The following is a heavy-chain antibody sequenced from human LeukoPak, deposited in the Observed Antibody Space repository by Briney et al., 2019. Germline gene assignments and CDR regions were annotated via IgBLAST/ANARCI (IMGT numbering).Heavy chain of an antibody. V-gene: IGHV3-15*01. CDR2: IKSKTDGGTT. J-gene: IGHJ4*02. CDR1: GFTFSSYA. D-gene: IGHD6-19*01. CDR3: VQWLEDDY. Sequence: GGSLRLSCAASGFTFSSYAMSWVRQAPGKGLEWVGRIKSKTDGGTTDYAAPVEGRFTISRDDSKNTLYLQMNSLKTEDTAVYYCVQWLEDDYWGQGTLVTVSS.